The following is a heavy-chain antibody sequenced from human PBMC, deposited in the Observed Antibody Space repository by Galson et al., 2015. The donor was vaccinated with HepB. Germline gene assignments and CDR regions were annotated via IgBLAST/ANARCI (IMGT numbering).Heavy chain of an antibody. V-gene: IGHV3-23*01. CDR2: ISGSGGST. CDR3: ARDQSGIAVADDAFDI. CDR1: GFTFSSYA. D-gene: IGHD6-19*01. J-gene: IGHJ3*02. Sequence: SLRLSCAASGFTFSSYAMSWVRQAPGKGLEWVSAISGSGGSTYYADSVKGRFTISRDNSKNTLYLQMNSLRAEDTAVYYCARDQSGIAVADDAFDIWGQGTMVTVSS.